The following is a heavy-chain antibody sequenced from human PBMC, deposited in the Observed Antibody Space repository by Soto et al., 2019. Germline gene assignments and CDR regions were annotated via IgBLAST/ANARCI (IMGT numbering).Heavy chain of an antibody. CDR2: IWPGDSDT. V-gene: IGHV5-51*01. Sequence: GESLKISCKGSGYSFRSNWIGWVRQEPGKGREGMGIIWPGDSDTRYSPSFQGQVTISADKSIGTAYLHWSSLKASDPAMYFCARGGSYDSSGFLTWFDPWGQGTRVTVSS. CDR1: GYSFRSNW. CDR3: ARGGSYDSSGFLTWFDP. D-gene: IGHD3-22*01. J-gene: IGHJ5*02.